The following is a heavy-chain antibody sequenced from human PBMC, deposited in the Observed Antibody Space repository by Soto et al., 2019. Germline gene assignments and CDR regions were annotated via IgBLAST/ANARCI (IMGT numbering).Heavy chain of an antibody. CDR2: INTNTGNP. D-gene: IGHD3-3*01. V-gene: IGHV7-4-1*01. CDR1: GYTFTSYA. Sequence: ASVKVSCKASGYTFTSYAMNWVRQAPGQGLVWMGWINTNTGNPTYAQGFTGRFVFSLDTSVSTAYLQICSLKAEDTAVYYCARDSPPNYYDFWSGYYHYYYYYGMDVWGQGTTVTVSS. CDR3: ARDSPPNYYDFWSGYYHYYYYYGMDV. J-gene: IGHJ6*02.